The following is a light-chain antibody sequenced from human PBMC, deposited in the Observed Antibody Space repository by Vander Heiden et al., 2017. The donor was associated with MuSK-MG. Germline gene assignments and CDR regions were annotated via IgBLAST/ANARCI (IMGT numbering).Light chain of an antibody. Sequence: QSVLTQPPSASGTPGQRVTISCSGSSSKIRIATVNWYQQLPGTAPKLLIYSYNQRPSGVPDRFSGSKSGTSASLAISGLHSEDEADYYCAAWDGSLNGWVFGGGTKLTVL. J-gene: IGLJ3*02. CDR3: AAWDGSLNGWV. CDR2: SYN. CDR1: SSKIRIAT. V-gene: IGLV1-44*01.